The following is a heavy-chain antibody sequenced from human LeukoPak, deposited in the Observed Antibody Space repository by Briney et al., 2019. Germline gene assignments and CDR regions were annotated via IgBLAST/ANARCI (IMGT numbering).Heavy chain of an antibody. J-gene: IGHJ4*02. D-gene: IGHD2-15*01. Sequence: GGSLRLSCAASGFTFSSSAMSWVRQAPGKGLEWVSAISNNGGYTYYADSVQGRFTISRYNSKSTLCLQMNSLRAEDTAVYYCAKQLGYCSDGSCYFPYWGQGTLVTVSS. CDR2: ISNNGGYT. V-gene: IGHV3-23*01. CDR3: AKQLGYCSDGSCYFPY. CDR1: GFTFSSSA.